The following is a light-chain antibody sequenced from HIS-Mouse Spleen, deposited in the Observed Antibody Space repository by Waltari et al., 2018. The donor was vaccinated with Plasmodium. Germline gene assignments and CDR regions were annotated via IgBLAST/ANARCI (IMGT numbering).Light chain of an antibody. J-gene: IGKJ2*01. V-gene: IGKV3-20*01. CDR1: QSVSSSY. Sequence: EIVLTQSSGTLSLSPGERATLSCRANQSVSSSYLAWYQQKPGQAPRLLIYGASSRATGIPDRFSGSGSGTDFTLTISRLEPEDFAVYYCQQYGSSPYTFGQGTELEI. CDR3: QQYGSSPYT. CDR2: GAS.